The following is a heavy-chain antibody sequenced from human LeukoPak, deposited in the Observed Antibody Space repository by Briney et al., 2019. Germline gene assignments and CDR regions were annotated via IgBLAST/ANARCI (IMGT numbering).Heavy chain of an antibody. CDR1: GFTFSSYW. J-gene: IGHJ4*02. Sequence: GGSLRLSCAASGFTFSSYWMHWVRQAPGKGLVWVSRINSDGSSTTYADSVKGRFTISRDNAKNTVYLQMNSLRAEDTAVYYCARSTRIYSSSSFDYWGQGTLVTVSS. V-gene: IGHV3-74*01. CDR2: INSDGSST. CDR3: ARSTRIYSSSSFDY. D-gene: IGHD6-13*01.